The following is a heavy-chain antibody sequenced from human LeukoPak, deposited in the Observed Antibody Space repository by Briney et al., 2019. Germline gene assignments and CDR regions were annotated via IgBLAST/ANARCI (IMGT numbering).Heavy chain of an antibody. CDR2: KKEDGSEK. D-gene: IGHD6-19*01. J-gene: IGHJ4*02. Sequence: GRSLRLFCAACRLIYTTRWMNWVRQAPGKGLEWVAIKKEDGSEKLYVDSVKGRFTISRDNAKNSLYLQMDNLRAEDTAVYYCASGSVWTFEYWGQGTQVTVSS. CDR1: RLIYTTRW. CDR3: ASGSVWTFEY. V-gene: IGHV3-7*01.